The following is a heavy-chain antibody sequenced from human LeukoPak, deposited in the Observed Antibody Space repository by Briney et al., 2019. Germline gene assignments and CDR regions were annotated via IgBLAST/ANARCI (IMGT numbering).Heavy chain of an antibody. CDR1: GFTFSSYA. Sequence: PGGSLRLSCAASGFTFSSYAMTWVRQAPGKGLEWVSAITGSGTSIYYADSVKGRFTISRDNSDNTLYLQMNNLRAEDTAVYYCAKDTKSDYWGQGTLVTVSP. CDR2: ITGSGTSI. J-gene: IGHJ4*02. CDR3: AKDTKSDY. D-gene: IGHD2-8*01. V-gene: IGHV3-23*01.